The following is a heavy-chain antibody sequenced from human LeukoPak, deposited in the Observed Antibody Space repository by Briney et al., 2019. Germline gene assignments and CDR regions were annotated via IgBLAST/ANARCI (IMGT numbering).Heavy chain of an antibody. J-gene: IGHJ3*02. D-gene: IGHD2-2*01. CDR2: IYYSGST. V-gene: IGHV4-59*01. CDR3: ARGGYCSISSCYGDDAFDI. CDR1: GGSISNYY. Sequence: SETLSLTCTVSGGSISNYYWSWIRQSPGEGLEWIGYIYYSGSTNYNPSPMSRVTISVDTPRNQFSLRLSSVTAADTAMYYCARGGYCSISSCYGDDAFDIWGQGTMVTVSS.